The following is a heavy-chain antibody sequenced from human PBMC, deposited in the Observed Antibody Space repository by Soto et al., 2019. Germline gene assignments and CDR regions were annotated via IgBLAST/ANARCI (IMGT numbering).Heavy chain of an antibody. D-gene: IGHD3-22*01. V-gene: IGHV1-18*01. CDR1: GYSFSSSA. J-gene: IGHJ4*02. CDR3: ARAPDYYDSSGYMDF. Sequence: QIQLVQSGAEVKQPGASVKVSCKASGYSFSSSAISWLRQAPGQGLEWMGWISGYNGNTRYAQKFQGRVTGTTDTSXXTVYMELRSLRSDDTAVYYCARAPDYYDSSGYMDFWGQGTLVTVS. CDR2: ISGYNGNT.